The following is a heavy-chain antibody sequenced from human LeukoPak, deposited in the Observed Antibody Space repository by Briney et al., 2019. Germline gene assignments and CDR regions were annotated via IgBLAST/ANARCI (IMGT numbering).Heavy chain of an antibody. Sequence: GGSLRLSCAASGFTFSSYAMHWVRQAPGKGLEWVAVISYDGSNKYYADSVKGRFTISRDNSKNTLYLQMNSLRAEDTAVYYCASYSSAKPFDYWGQGTLVTVSS. V-gene: IGHV3-30-3*01. CDR3: ASYSSAKPFDY. J-gene: IGHJ4*02. CDR2: ISYDGSNK. D-gene: IGHD4-11*01. CDR1: GFTFSSYA.